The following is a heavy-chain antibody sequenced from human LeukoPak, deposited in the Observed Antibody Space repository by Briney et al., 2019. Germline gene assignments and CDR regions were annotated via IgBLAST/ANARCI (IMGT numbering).Heavy chain of an antibody. CDR1: GFTFSSYW. J-gene: IGHJ6*03. D-gene: IGHD1-26*01. V-gene: IGHV3-7*01. Sequence: GGSLRLSCAASGFTFSSYWMSWVRQAPGKGLEWVANIKQDGSEKYYADSVKGRFTISRDNAKNSLYLQMNSLRAEDTAVYYCSKVGTWENYCYYYYMDVWGKGTTVTISS. CDR3: SKVGTWENYCYYYYMDV. CDR2: IKQDGSEK.